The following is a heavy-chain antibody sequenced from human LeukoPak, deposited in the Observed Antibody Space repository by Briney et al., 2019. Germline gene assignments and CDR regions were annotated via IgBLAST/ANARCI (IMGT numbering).Heavy chain of an antibody. D-gene: IGHD3-10*01. CDR3: AKCDGSGSYDDY. CDR2: ISGNGGDT. J-gene: IGHJ4*02. CDR1: GFSFSVFW. V-gene: IGHV3-23*01. Sequence: GGSLRLSCAASGFSFSVFWMHWVRQAPGKGLVWVSTISGNGGDTYYADSVKGRFTISRDNSKNTLYLQMNSLRVEDTAVYYCAKCDGSGSYDDYWGQGTLVTVSS.